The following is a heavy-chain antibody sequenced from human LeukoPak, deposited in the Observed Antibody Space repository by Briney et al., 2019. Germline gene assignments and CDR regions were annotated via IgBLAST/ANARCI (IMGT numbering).Heavy chain of an antibody. CDR2: IYHSGST. J-gene: IGHJ3*02. Sequence: PSQTLSLTCTVSGGSISSGGYYWSWIRQPPGKGLEWIGYIYHSGSTYYNPSLKSRVTISVDRSKNQFSLKLSSVTAADTAVYYCAREGHYDFWSGYYGSDAFDIWGQGTMVTVSS. D-gene: IGHD3-3*01. V-gene: IGHV4-30-2*01. CDR3: AREGHYDFWSGYYGSDAFDI. CDR1: GGSISSGGYY.